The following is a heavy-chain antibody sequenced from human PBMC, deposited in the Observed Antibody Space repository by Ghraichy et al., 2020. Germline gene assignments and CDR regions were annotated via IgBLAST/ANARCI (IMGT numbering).Heavy chain of an antibody. CDR1: GFTFSSYA. J-gene: IGHJ5*02. Sequence: GGSLRLSYVASGFTFSSYAMSWVRQASGKGLEWVSTIGSRGSSTYYADSVKGRFTISRDNSKNTLYLQMNSLRADDTAVYYCAKDLGGYCSSTTCPWDNYFGPWGQGTLVTVSS. V-gene: IGHV3-23*01. CDR2: IGSRGSST. CDR3: AKDLGGYCSSTTCPWDNYFGP. D-gene: IGHD2-2*03.